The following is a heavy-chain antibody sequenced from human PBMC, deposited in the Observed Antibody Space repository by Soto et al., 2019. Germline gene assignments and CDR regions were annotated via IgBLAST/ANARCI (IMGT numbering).Heavy chain of an antibody. J-gene: IGHJ5*02. D-gene: IGHD2-21*01. CDR2: ISRGGSS. Sequence: QVQLQQWGAGLLKPSETLSLTCAIYGGSFSNNYWSWIRQPPGRGLEWIGEISRGGSSSCNPEIRHTVNTNGPPCHRRRVSISIATSKNQVSLRLRSVTAAETAVYYCARGAARSFLSNVVVAACWFDPWGQGTPVAVSS. V-gene: IGHV4-34*02. CDR3: ARGAARSFLSNVVVAACWFDP. CDR1: GGSFSNNY.